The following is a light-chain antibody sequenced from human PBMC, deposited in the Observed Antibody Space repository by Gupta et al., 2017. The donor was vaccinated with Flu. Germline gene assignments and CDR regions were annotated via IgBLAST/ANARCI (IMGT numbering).Light chain of an antibody. J-gene: IGKJ4*01. CDR2: DAS. CDR3: QQYQDWPPLT. CDR1: QGVTTK. Sequence: ERVILSCSASQGVTTKVDWYQHRPGQAPRLLIYDASTRATGTPARFSGSGSGTEFNLIISSLQSEDFALYYCQQYQDWPPLTFGGGTKVEVK. V-gene: IGKV3-15*01.